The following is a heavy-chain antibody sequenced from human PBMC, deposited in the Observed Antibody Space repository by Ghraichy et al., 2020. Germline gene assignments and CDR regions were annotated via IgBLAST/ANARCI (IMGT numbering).Heavy chain of an antibody. V-gene: IGHV4-34*01. J-gene: IGHJ4*02. CDR2: INHSGST. D-gene: IGHD1-26*01. CDR3: ARRATTFDY. CDR1: GGSFSGYY. Sequence: SETLSLTCAVYGGSFSGYYWSWIRQPPGKGLEWIGEINHSGSTNYNPSLKSRVTISVDTSKNQFSLKLSSVTAADTAVYYCARRATTFDYWGQGTLVTVSS.